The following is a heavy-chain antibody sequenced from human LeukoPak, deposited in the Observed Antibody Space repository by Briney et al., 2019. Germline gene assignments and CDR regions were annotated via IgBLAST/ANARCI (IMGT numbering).Heavy chain of an antibody. CDR3: ARGRGWYDY. V-gene: IGHV4-59*01. CDR1: GGSISSYY. Sequence: SETLSLTCTVSGGSISSYYWSWIRQPPGKGLEWIGYIYYSGSTNYNPSLKSRVTISVDTSKNQFSLKLSSVTAADTAVYYCARGRGWYDYWGQGTLVTVSS. CDR2: IYYSGST. J-gene: IGHJ4*02. D-gene: IGHD6-19*01.